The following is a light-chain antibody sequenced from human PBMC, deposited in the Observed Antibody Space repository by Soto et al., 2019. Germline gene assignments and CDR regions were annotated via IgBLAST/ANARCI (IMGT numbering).Light chain of an antibody. J-gene: IGLJ1*01. CDR3: QAWDSSTPYV. V-gene: IGLV3-1*01. CDR1: KLGDKY. Sequence: SYELTQPPSVSVSPGQTASFTCSGDKLGDKYACWYQQKPGQSPVLVIYQDSKRPSGIPERFSGSNSGNTATLTISGTQAMDEADYYCQAWDSSTPYVFGTGTKVTVL. CDR2: QDS.